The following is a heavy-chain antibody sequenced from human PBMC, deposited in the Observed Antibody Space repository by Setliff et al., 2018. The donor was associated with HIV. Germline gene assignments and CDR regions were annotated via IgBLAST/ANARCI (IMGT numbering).Heavy chain of an antibody. J-gene: IGHJ4*02. CDR2: IIPLLGMA. V-gene: IGHV1-69*10. D-gene: IGHD6-13*01. CDR1: GGTFSSFA. CDR3: ARDSTTYSSSWDEKFDY. Sequence: ASVKVSCKASGGTFSSFALSWVRQAPGQGLEWVGGIIPLLGMAHYAQNFQGRVAITADESTSTVYMELNSLTSEDTAVYYCARDSTTYSSSWDEKFDYWGQGTLVTVSS.